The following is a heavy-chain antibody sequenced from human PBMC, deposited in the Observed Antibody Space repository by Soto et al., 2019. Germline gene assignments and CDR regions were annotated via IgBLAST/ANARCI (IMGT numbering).Heavy chain of an antibody. V-gene: IGHV3-23*01. D-gene: IGHD3-10*01. CDR2: ISASDNSA. CDR1: GFAFRSYA. Sequence: EVQLLESGGGLVQPGGSLRLSCAASGFAFRSYAMSWVRQAPGKGLEWVSVISASDNSAYYEDSVTGRFTISRDNSRNTVNLQMNSLRAEDTAVYYCARVLWFGELLSGYFDYWGQGTLVTVSS. J-gene: IGHJ4*02. CDR3: ARVLWFGELLSGYFDY.